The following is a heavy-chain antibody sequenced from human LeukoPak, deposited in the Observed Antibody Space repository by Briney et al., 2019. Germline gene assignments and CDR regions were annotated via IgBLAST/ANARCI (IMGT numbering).Heavy chain of an antibody. J-gene: IGHJ4*02. CDR1: GLTFSSYG. Sequence: GGSLRLSCAASGLTFSSYGIHWVRQAPGKGLEWVAVISYDGSNKYYADSVKGRFTFSRDNSKNTLYLQMSSLRAEDTAVYYCAIHVSGDPDYWGQGTLVTVSS. D-gene: IGHD4-17*01. CDR3: AIHVSGDPDY. CDR2: ISYDGSNK. V-gene: IGHV3-30*03.